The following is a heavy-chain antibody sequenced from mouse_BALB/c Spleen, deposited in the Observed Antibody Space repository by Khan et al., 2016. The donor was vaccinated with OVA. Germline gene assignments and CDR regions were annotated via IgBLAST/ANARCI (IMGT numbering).Heavy chain of an antibody. Sequence: QVQLQQSGAELAKPGASVKMSCKASGYTFTSYWMHWVKQRPGQGLEWIGYINPSTGYTEYNQRFKDKATLTADQSSSTAYLQLSSLTSEESAVYYCANHGRSSAWLTYWGQGTLVTGSA. CDR2: INPSTGYT. J-gene: IGHJ3*01. V-gene: IGHV1-7*01. CDR1: GYTFTSYW. CDR3: ANHGRSSAWLTY.